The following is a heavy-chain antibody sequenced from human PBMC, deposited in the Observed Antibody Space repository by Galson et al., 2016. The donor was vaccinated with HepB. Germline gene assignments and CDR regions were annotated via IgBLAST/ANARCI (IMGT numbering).Heavy chain of an antibody. CDR1: GFTFSDYH. Sequence: SLRLSCAASGFTFSDYHMNWIRQAPGKGLEWISYISRSGDSMLYAASVRGRFSISRDNAKKSLYLQMTNLRAEDTAVYFCARDLPDDSVEYVDVFDLWGHGTTVIVSS. CDR2: ISRSGDSM. D-gene: IGHD4-17*01. V-gene: IGHV3-11*01. CDR3: ARDLPDDSVEYVDVFDL. J-gene: IGHJ6*02.